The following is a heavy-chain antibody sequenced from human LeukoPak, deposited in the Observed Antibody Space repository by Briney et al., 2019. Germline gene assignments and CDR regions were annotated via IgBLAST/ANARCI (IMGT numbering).Heavy chain of an antibody. CDR3: ARDYDILTGYGPVAFDI. CDR1: GYTFTSYG. CDR2: ISAYNGNT. J-gene: IGHJ3*02. V-gene: IGHV1-18*01. Sequence: ASVKVSCKASGYTFTSYGISWVRQAPGQGLKWMGWISAYNGNTNYAQKLQGRVTMTTDTSTSTACMELRSLRSDDTAVYYCARDYDILTGYGPVAFDIWGQGTMVTVSS. D-gene: IGHD3-9*01.